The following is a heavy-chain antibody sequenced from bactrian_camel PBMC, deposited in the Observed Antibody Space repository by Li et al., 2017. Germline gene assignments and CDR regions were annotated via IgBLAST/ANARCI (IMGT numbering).Heavy chain of an antibody. D-gene: IGHD7*01. CDR1: GYTSSNYC. V-gene: IGHV3S1*01. CDR3: AAPGFCRYRDWRVPAN. J-gene: IGHJ4*01. Sequence: HVQLVESGGGLVQPGQSLRLSCTASGYTSSNYCMAWFRQAPGKEREGVADIYTGDGKTHYDDAMKGRVTISRDSAKNTLYLQMNSLKPEDTAMYYCAAPGFCRYRDWRVPANRGQGTQVTVS. CDR2: IYTGDGKT.